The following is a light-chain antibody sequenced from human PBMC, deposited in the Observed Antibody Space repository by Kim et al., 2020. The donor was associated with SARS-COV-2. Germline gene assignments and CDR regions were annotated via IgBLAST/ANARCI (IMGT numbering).Light chain of an antibody. Sequence: ASVKLPCTLSSGYSSYTIAWHQQQPEKGPRYLMQLKSDGSHSKGDGIPDRFSGSSSGAERYLTISSLQSEDEADYYCQTWVTGAWVFGGGTQLTVL. CDR2: LKSDGSH. J-gene: IGLJ3*02. CDR1: SGYSSYT. CDR3: QTWVTGAWV. V-gene: IGLV4-69*02.